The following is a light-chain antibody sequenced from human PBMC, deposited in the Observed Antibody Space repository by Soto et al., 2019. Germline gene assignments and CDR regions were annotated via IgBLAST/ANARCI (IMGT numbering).Light chain of an antibody. J-gene: IGKJ5*01. Sequence: EIVMPQSPDTLSVSPGERATLSCRASQSVRSNLAWYQQKPGQAPRLLIYGASSRATGIPDRFSGSGSGTDFTLTISRLEPEDFAVYYCQQYGSSPSTFGQGTRLEIK. V-gene: IGKV3-20*01. CDR1: QSVRSN. CDR3: QQYGSSPST. CDR2: GAS.